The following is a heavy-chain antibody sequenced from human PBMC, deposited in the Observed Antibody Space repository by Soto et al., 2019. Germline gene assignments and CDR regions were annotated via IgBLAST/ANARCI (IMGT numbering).Heavy chain of an antibody. J-gene: IGHJ6*02. CDR3: ARDPNIVLVPAALRSYYYYGMDV. D-gene: IGHD2-2*01. CDR1: GFTFSSYA. CDR2: IKQDGSEK. V-gene: IGHV3-7*01. Sequence: PGGSLRLSCAASGFTFSSYAMHWVRQAPGKGLEWVANIKQDGSEKYYVDYVKGRFTISRDNAKNSLYLQMNSLRAEDTAVYYCARDPNIVLVPAALRSYYYYGMDVWGQGTTVTVSS.